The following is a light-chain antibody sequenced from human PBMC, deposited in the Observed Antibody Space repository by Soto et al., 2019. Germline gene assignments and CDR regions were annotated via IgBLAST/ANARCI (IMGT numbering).Light chain of an antibody. CDR2: LGS. V-gene: IGKV2-28*01. CDR1: QSLLHSDGYNY. J-gene: IGKJ2*01. CDR3: MQALQTPYT. Sequence: DIVMTQSPLSLPVTPGEPASISCRSSQSLLHSDGYNYLDWYLQKPGQSPQLLIYLGSDRASGVPDRFSGSGSGTDFTLNSSRVEAEDVGVYYCMQALQTPYTFGQGTKLEIK.